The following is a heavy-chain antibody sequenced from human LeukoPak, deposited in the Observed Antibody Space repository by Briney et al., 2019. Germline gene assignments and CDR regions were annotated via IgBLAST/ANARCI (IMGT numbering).Heavy chain of an antibody. CDR3: AREGHAFDI. V-gene: IGHV4-61*01. CDR1: SYSISSGYY. CDR2: IYYSGST. Sequence: SETLSLTCTVSSYSISSGYYWGWIRQPPGKGLEWIGYIYYSGSTNYNPSLKSRVTISVDTSKNQFSLKLSSVTAADTAVYYCAREGHAFDIWGQGTMVTVSS. J-gene: IGHJ3*02.